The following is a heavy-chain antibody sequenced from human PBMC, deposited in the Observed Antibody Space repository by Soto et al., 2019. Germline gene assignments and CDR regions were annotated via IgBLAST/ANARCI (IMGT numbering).Heavy chain of an antibody. CDR1: GFTFRSYA. J-gene: IGHJ4*02. D-gene: IGHD5-12*01. CDR3: ARGLRGVLDY. Sequence: GGSLRLSCSASGFTFRSYAIHWVRQAPGKGLEYVSALSGDGRSTYYADSVKGRFTVFRDNSKNTLYLHLTSLRAEDTAIYYCARGLRGVLDYWGQGTLVTVSS. CDR2: LSGDGRST. V-gene: IGHV3-64*04.